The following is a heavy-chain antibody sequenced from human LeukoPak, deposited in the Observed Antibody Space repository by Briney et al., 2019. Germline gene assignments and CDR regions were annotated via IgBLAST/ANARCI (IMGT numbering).Heavy chain of an antibody. J-gene: IGHJ4*02. Sequence: SETLSLTCTVSGGSISSYYWSWIRQPPGKGLEWIGYIYYSGSTNYNPSLKSRVTISVDTSKNQFSLKLSSVTAADTAVYYCARRRGDGYNYGDFDYWGQGTLVTVSS. CDR2: IYYSGST. CDR3: ARRRGDGYNYGDFDY. D-gene: IGHD5-24*01. CDR1: GGSISSYY. V-gene: IGHV4-59*01.